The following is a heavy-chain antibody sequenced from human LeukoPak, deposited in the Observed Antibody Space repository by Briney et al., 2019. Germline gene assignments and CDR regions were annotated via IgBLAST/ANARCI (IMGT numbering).Heavy chain of an antibody. CDR1: GGSFSGYY. J-gene: IGHJ4*02. CDR3: ARVYTVANYFDY. Sequence: PSETLSLTCAVYGGSFSGYYWSWIRQPPGKGLEWIGEINHSGSTNYNPSLKSRVTISVDTSKNQFSLKLSSVTAADTAVYYCARVYTVANYFDYWGQGTLVTVSS. D-gene: IGHD4-23*01. CDR2: INHSGST. V-gene: IGHV4-34*01.